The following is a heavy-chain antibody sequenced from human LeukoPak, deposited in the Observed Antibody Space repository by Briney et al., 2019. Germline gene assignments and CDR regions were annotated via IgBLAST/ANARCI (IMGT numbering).Heavy chain of an antibody. V-gene: IGHV3-21*01. CDR3: ARAGPYYDFWSGREPYSYYYMDV. Sequence: GGSLRLSCAASGFTFSSYSMNWVRQAPGKGLEWVSSISSSSSYIYYADSVKGRFTISRDNAKNSLYLQMNSLRAEDTAVYYCARAGPYYDFWSGREPYSYYYMDVWGKGTTVTVSS. J-gene: IGHJ6*03. CDR2: ISSSSSYI. CDR1: GFTFSSYS. D-gene: IGHD3-3*01.